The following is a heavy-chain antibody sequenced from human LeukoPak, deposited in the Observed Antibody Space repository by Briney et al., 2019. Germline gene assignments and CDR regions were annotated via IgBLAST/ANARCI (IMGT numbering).Heavy chain of an antibody. CDR1: GGSISSSSYY. D-gene: IGHD1-14*01. CDR3: ARQRTQYGAFGY. J-gene: IGHJ4*02. Sequence: SETLSLTCTVSGGSISSSSYYWGWIRQPPGKGLEWIGSIYYSGSTYYNPSLKSRVTISVDTSKNQFSLKLSSVTAADTAVYYCARQRTQYGAFGYWGQGTLVTLSS. V-gene: IGHV4-39*01. CDR2: IYYSGST.